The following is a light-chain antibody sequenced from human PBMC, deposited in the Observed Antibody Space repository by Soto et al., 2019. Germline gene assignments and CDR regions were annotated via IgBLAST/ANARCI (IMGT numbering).Light chain of an antibody. CDR1: SSDVGGYNY. J-gene: IGLJ1*01. Sequence: QSVLTQPRSVSGSPGQSVTISCTGTSSDVGGYNYVSWYKQHPGKAPKLMIYDVSKRPSGVPDRFSGSKSGNTASLTISGLQAEDEADYYCCSYAGSYTPLYVFGTGTKVTVL. V-gene: IGLV2-11*01. CDR2: DVS. CDR3: CSYAGSYTPLYV.